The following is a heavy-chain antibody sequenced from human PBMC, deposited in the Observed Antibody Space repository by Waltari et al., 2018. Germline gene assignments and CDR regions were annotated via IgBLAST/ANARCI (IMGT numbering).Heavy chain of an antibody. Sequence: QVQLQESGPGLVKPSETLSLTCAVSGYSISRGYYWGWIRPPPGKGLEWIGSIYHSGSTYYNPSLKSRVTISVDTSKNQFSLKLTSVTAADTAVYYCARQPRYYYDSSGYPYYFDYWGQGTLVTVSS. CDR3: ARQPRYYYDSSGYPYYFDY. J-gene: IGHJ4*02. D-gene: IGHD3-22*01. CDR1: GYSISRGYY. CDR2: IYHSGST. V-gene: IGHV4-38-2*01.